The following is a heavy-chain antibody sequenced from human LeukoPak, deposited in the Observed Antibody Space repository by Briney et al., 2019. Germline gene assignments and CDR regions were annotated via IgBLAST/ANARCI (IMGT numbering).Heavy chain of an antibody. Sequence: PVGSLRLSCAASGFTFSNAWMSWVRQAPGKGLEWVGRIKSKTDGGTTDYAAPVKGRFTISRDDSKNTLYLQMNSLKTEDTAVYYCTTDLKWELRSDYWGQGTLVTVSS. D-gene: IGHD1-26*01. CDR2: IKSKTDGGTT. CDR3: TTDLKWELRSDY. J-gene: IGHJ4*02. V-gene: IGHV3-15*01. CDR1: GFTFSNAW.